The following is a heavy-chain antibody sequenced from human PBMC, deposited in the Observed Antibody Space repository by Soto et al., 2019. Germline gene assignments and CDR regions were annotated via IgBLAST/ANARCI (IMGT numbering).Heavy chain of an antibody. CDR1: GFTFSRYV. J-gene: IGHJ4*02. CDR3: VTPTSDLQWLADGFDD. CDR2: ISYDGGNE. D-gene: IGHD6-19*01. Sequence: QVQLVESGGGVVQPGRSLRLSCVASGFTFSRYVMHWVRQPPGKGLEWVAVISYDGGNEYYADSLKGRFTISRDNSKNTLYLQMNSLKPEDTAVYYCVTPTSDLQWLADGFDDWGQGTLVTVSS. V-gene: IGHV3-30*03.